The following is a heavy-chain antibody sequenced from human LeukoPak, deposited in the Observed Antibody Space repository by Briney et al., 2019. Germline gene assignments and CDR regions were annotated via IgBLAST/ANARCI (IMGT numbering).Heavy chain of an antibody. Sequence: PSETLSLTCAVSGYSISSGYYWGWIRQPPGKGLEWIGSIYHSGSTYYNPSLKSRVTISVDTSKNQFSLKLSSVTAADTAVYYCARNVRGQRFYYYYMDVWGKGTTVTVPS. CDR1: GYSISSGYY. V-gene: IGHV4-38-2*01. J-gene: IGHJ6*03. CDR3: ARNVRGQRFYYYYMDV. CDR2: IYHSGST. D-gene: IGHD3-16*01.